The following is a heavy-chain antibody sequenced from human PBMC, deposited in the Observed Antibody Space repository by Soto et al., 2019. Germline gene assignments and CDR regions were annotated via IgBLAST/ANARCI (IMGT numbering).Heavy chain of an antibody. D-gene: IGHD3-22*01. CDR1: GGSISSYY. J-gene: IGHJ4*02. V-gene: IGHV4-59*01. Sequence: LSLTCTVSGGSISSYYWSWIRQPPGKGLEWIGYIYYSGSTNYNSSLKSRVTISVDTSKNQFSLKLSSVTAADTAVYYCARVSKFYYDSSGYPPYFDYWGQGTLVTVSS. CDR3: ARVSKFYYDSSGYPPYFDY. CDR2: IYYSGST.